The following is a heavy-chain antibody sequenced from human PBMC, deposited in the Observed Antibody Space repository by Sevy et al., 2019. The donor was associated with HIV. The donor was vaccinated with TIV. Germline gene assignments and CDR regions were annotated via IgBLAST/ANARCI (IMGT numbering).Heavy chain of an antibody. J-gene: IGHJ4*02. V-gene: IGHV3-7*01. CDR2: INDDGKKT. Sequence: GGSLRLSCAASGFTFKKHWMSWVRQAPGKGLEWVANINDDGKKTKYMDFAKGRFTISRDNTKNSVYLQMNSLRVEDTALYYCARDWPLIPETYVNWGQGTLVTVSS. CDR3: ARDWPLIPETYVN. CDR1: GFTFKKHW. D-gene: IGHD2-2*02.